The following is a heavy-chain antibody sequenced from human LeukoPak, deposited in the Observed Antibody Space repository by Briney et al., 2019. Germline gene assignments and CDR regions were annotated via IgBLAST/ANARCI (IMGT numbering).Heavy chain of an antibody. J-gene: IGHJ4*02. V-gene: IGHV5-51*01. Sequence: GPPLKISCKVSGNRFTTQLIAWLRQIPGKGLEWMVIFYPADSDSRYSPSFQGQVTISADKSISTTYLQWTSLKASDTAMYYCARTDYYRSGNFDYWGQGTLVTVSS. D-gene: IGHD3-10*01. CDR1: GNRFTTQL. CDR3: ARTDYYRSGNFDY. CDR2: FYPADSDS.